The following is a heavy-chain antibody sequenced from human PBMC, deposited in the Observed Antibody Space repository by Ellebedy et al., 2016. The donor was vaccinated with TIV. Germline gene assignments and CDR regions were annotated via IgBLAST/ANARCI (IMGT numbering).Heavy chain of an antibody. J-gene: IGHJ4*02. V-gene: IGHV3-21*04. D-gene: IGHD2-21*01. CDR2: IISSSSYI. Sequence: PGGSLRLSCAASAFTFSSYSMILVRQAPGKGLEWVSSIISSSSYIYYADSVKGRFTISRDNAKASLYLQMNSLQADDTALEYCVRDLTSQPPNQALIGTGPFGYWGQGALVTVSS. CDR1: AFTFSSYS. CDR3: VRDLTSQPPNQALIGTGPFGY.